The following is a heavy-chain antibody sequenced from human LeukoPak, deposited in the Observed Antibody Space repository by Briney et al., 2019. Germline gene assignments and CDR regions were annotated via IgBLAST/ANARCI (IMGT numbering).Heavy chain of an antibody. D-gene: IGHD2-15*01. J-gene: IGHJ4*02. V-gene: IGHV1-18*01. CDR3: ARADYCSGGSCYSGNFDY. CDR1: GYTFTSYG. CDR2: ISGYNGNT. Sequence: ASVKVSCKASGYTFTSYGISWVRQAPGQGLEWMGWISGYNGNTKYAQKLQGRVTMTTDTSTSTAYMELRSLRSDDTTVYYCARADYCSGGSCYSGNFDYWGRGTLVTVSS.